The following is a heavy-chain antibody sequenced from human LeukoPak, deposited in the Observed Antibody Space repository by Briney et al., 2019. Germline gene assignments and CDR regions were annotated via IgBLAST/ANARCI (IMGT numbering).Heavy chain of an antibody. CDR3: ARRYYYDSSGYYLAHDAFDI. CDR1: GYSFTSHW. J-gene: IGHJ3*02. CDR2: IYSGDSET. D-gene: IGHD3-22*01. Sequence: GESLKISCKGSGYSFTSHWIGWVRQMPGKGLEWMGIIYSGDSETRHSPSFQGQVTISADKSISTAYLQWSSLKASDTAMYYCARRYYYDSSGYYLAHDAFDIWGQGTMVTVSS. V-gene: IGHV5-51*01.